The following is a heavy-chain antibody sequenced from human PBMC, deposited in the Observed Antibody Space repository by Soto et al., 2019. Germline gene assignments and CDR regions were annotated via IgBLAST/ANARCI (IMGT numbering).Heavy chain of an antibody. CDR1: GFTFSSYE. V-gene: IGHV3-48*03. D-gene: IGHD2-15*01. CDR3: AILVVAAGHDAFDI. J-gene: IGHJ3*02. CDR2: ISSSGSTI. Sequence: GGSLRLSCAASGFTFSSYEMNWVRQAPGKGLEWVSYISSSGSTIYYADSVKGRFTISRDNAKNSLYLQMNGLRAGDTAVYYCAILVVAAGHDAFDIWGQGTMVTVSS.